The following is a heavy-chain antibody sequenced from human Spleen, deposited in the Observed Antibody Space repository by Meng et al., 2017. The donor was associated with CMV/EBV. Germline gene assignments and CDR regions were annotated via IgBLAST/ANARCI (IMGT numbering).Heavy chain of an antibody. Sequence: SISSSNLWTWVRQVPGKGLEWIGEIYHSGSTNYNPSLKSRVTISVDKFKNQFSLKLGSVTAADTAVYYCARGIVVVTASGSRWFDPWGQGTLVTVSS. CDR3: ARGIVVVTASGSRWFDP. CDR2: IYHSGST. J-gene: IGHJ5*02. V-gene: IGHV4-4*02. D-gene: IGHD2-21*02. CDR1: SISSSNL.